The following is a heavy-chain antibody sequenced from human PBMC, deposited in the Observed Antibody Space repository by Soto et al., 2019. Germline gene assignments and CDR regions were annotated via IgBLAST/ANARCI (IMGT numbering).Heavy chain of an antibody. Sequence: VGSLRLSCAASGFTVSSNYMSWVRQAPGEGLEWVSVIYSGGSTYCADSVKGRFTISRDNSKNTLYLQMNSLRAEDTAVYYCARDGFDYDFWSGRLGYYYGMDVWGQGTTVTVSS. CDR1: GFTVSSNY. CDR2: IYSGGST. D-gene: IGHD3-3*01. V-gene: IGHV3-53*01. CDR3: ARDGFDYDFWSGRLGYYYGMDV. J-gene: IGHJ6*02.